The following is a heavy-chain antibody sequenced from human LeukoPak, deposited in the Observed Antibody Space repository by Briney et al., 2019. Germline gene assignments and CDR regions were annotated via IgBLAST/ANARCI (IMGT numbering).Heavy chain of an antibody. J-gene: IGHJ6*03. CDR1: GFTFSSYG. V-gene: IGHV3-33*06. D-gene: IGHD6-6*01. Sequence: GGSLRLSCAASGFTFSSYGMHWVRQAPGKGLEWVAVIWYDGSNKYYADSVKGRFTISRDNSKNTLYLQMNSLRAEDTAVYYCAKDVAARYYYYYMDVWGKGTTVTVSS. CDR2: IWYDGSNK. CDR3: AKDVAARYYYYYMDV.